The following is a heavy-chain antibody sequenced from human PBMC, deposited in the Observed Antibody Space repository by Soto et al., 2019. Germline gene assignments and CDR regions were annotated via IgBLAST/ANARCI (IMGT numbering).Heavy chain of an antibody. V-gene: IGHV3-15*07. Sequence: GGSLRLSCAASGFTFSNAWMNWVRQAPGKGLEWVGRIKSKTDGGTTDYAAPVKGRFTISRDDSKNTLYLQMNSLKTEDTAVYYFTTGGRNYGLGDAFDIGGKGKMVTVSS. CDR3: TTGGRNYGLGDAFDI. CDR2: IKSKTDGGTT. J-gene: IGHJ3*02. CDR1: GFTFSNAW. D-gene: IGHD1-7*01.